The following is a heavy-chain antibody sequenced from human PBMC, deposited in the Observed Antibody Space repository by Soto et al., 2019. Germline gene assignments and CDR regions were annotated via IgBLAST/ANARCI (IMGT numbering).Heavy chain of an antibody. CDR2: ISGSGGST. Sequence: GGSLRLSCAASELTFSTYAMSWVRQAPGKGLEWVSAISGSGGSTYYADSVKDRFTISRDTSKNTLYLQMNSLRVEGTALYYCAKSYSSNWYDYFDYWGQGTLVTVSS. J-gene: IGHJ4*02. D-gene: IGHD6-13*01. CDR1: ELTFSTYA. CDR3: AKSYSSNWYDYFDY. V-gene: IGHV3-23*01.